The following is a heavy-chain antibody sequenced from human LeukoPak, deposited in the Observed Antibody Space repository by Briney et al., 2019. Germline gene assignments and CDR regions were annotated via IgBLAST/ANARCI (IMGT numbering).Heavy chain of an antibody. D-gene: IGHD2-15*01. CDR1: GYTFTHYY. J-gene: IGHJ4*02. Sequence: ASVKVSCKTSGYTFTHYYIHWVRQATGQGLEWMGWMNPNSGNTGYAQKFQGRVTMTRNTSISTAYMELSSLRSEDTAVYYCARAGGYCGRISCPYYFDYWGQGSLVAVSS. V-gene: IGHV1-8*02. CDR2: MNPNSGNT. CDR3: ARAGGYCGRISCPYYFDY.